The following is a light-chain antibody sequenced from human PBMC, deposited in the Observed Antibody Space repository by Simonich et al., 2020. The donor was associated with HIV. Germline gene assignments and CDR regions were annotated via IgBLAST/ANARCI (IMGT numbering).Light chain of an antibody. Sequence: EIVMTQSPATLSVSTGERATPSCRARQSVSSNLAWYQQKPGQAPRLLIYGASTRSTGIPARFSGSGSGTEFTLTISRLEPEDFAVYFCQQYGSSPSTFGQGTKLEIK. V-gene: IGKV3-15*01. CDR2: GAS. CDR3: QQYGSSPST. CDR1: QSVSSN. J-gene: IGKJ2*01.